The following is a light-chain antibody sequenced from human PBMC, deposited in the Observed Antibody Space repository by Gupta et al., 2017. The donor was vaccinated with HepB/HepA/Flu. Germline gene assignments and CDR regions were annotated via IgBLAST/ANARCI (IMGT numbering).Light chain of an antibody. V-gene: IGKV1-39*01. CDR3: QRTDSAPKT. J-gene: IGKJ2*01. CDR2: GGS. Sequence: DIQMTQSPSSLSASVGDRVTITCRPSQSISIYLNWYQQKVGKAPKLLMFGGSDLKSGVPSRFSGSRSGTDFTLTISRLQPEEFATYYCQRTDSAPKTFGQGTKMDIK. CDR1: QSISIY.